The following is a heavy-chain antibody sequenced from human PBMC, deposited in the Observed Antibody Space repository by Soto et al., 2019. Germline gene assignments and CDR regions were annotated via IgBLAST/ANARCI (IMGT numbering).Heavy chain of an antibody. D-gene: IGHD2-8*01. J-gene: IGHJ5*02. Sequence: QVQLVQSGAEVKKPGSSVKVSCKASVGTFSSYAISWVRQAPVQGLEWMGGMIPIVGTAKYAQKFQGRVTLTADESTSTAYMELSSLRSEDMAVYYCARDLVYCTHVVCLNWFDPWGQGPLVTVSS. CDR3: ARDLVYCTHVVCLNWFDP. CDR1: VGTFSSYA. V-gene: IGHV1-69*12. CDR2: MIPIVGTA.